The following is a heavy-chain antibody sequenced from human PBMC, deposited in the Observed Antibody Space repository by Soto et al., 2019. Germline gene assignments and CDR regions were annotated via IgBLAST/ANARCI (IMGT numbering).Heavy chain of an antibody. CDR2: ISSNGGST. Sequence: GGSLRLSCSASGVTFSSFDMHWVRQSPGKGLEYVSAISSNGGSTYYADSVKGRFTISRDNSKNTVYLQMTSLRAEDTAIYYCVKRYTVMVFSWFDPWGQGTLVTVSS. D-gene: IGHD5-18*01. CDR3: VKRYTVMVFSWFDP. CDR1: GVTFSSFD. J-gene: IGHJ5*02. V-gene: IGHV3-64D*06.